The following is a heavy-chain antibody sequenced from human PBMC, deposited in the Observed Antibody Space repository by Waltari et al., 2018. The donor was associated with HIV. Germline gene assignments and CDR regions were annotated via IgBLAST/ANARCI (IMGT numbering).Heavy chain of an antibody. CDR3: ASGYGGRNFDF. D-gene: IGHD5-18*01. CDR2: IWYDGRNN. V-gene: IGHV3-33*01. Sequence: QVKLVESGGGVVQPGKSVRLACAASGFTFRKYGMHWVRQAPGNGLGWVAIIWYDGRNNFSADSVKGRFTISRDNSRNTVYLQMDIVRVDDTAVYYCASGYGGRNFDFWGPGTPVSVSS. CDR1: GFTFRKYG. J-gene: IGHJ4*02.